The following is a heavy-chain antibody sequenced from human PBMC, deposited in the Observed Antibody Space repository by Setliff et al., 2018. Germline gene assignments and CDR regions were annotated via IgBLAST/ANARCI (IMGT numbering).Heavy chain of an antibody. CDR3: ARLGAPASHDAFDI. V-gene: IGHV5-51*01. CDR1: GYRFTTYW. D-gene: IGHD6-25*01. CDR2: VFSGDSDT. Sequence: GESLKLSCKGSGYRFTTYWIGWVRQMPGKGLEWMGIVFSGDSDTRYSPSFQGQVTMSADKSINTAYLQWSSMKASDTAMYYCARLGAPASHDAFDIWGQGTMVTVSS. J-gene: IGHJ3*02.